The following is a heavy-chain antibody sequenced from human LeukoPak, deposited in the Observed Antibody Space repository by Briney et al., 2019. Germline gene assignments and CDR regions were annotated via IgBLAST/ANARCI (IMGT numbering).Heavy chain of an antibody. Sequence: SETLSLTCTVSGDSIYNSDYYWGWIRQPPGKGLEWIGSIFYGGSTYYNPSLESRVTVSIATSKSQFSLNVRSVTAADTAVYYCARFGSRIGTGASFGFDYWGQGTLVLVSS. J-gene: IGHJ4*02. CDR1: GDSIYNSDYY. D-gene: IGHD1-14*01. V-gene: IGHV4-39*07. CDR3: ARFGSRIGTGASFGFDY. CDR2: IFYGGST.